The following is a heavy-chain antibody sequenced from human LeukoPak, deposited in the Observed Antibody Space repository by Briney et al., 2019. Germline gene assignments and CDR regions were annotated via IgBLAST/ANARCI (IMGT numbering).Heavy chain of an antibody. CDR2: IYTSGST. Sequence: SETLSLTCTVSGGSISSGSYYWSWIRQPAGKGLEWIGRIYTSGSTNYNPSLKSRVTISVDTSKNQFSLKLSSVTAADTAVYYCARAYGDYEGDAFGIWGQGTMVTVSS. D-gene: IGHD4-17*01. J-gene: IGHJ3*02. CDR3: ARAYGDYEGDAFGI. V-gene: IGHV4-61*02. CDR1: GGSISSGSYY.